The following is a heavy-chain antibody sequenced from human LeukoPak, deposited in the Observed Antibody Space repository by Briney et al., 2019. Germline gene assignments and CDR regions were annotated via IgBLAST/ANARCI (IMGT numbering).Heavy chain of an antibody. D-gene: IGHD1-1*01. J-gene: IGHJ3*01. CDR3: ARGASGTTAGGRFDSFDL. Sequence: KTSETLSLTCTVSGRSLSSGSYYWSWIRQPAGKGLEWIGRIYTTGSTNDNPSFKSRVPIYVVNATNQLSLRRSSVTAADAAEYYCARGASGTTAGGRFDSFDLWGQGTMVTVSS. V-gene: IGHV4-61*02. CDR1: GRSLSSGSYY. CDR2: IYTTGST.